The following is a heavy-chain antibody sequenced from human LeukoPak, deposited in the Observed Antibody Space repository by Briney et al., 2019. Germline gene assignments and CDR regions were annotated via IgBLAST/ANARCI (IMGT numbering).Heavy chain of an antibody. D-gene: IGHD3-16*01. CDR3: ARRVTGRGTYYFDY. J-gene: IGHJ4*02. V-gene: IGHV4-59*08. Sequence: SETLSLTCTVSGGSISTYYWTWIRRPPGKGLEWIGYIYYSGNTNYNPALKSRVTISLDTSKNQFSLKLNSVTGADTAVYYCARRVTGRGTYYFDYWGQGSLVTVSS. CDR2: IYYSGNT. CDR1: GGSISTYY.